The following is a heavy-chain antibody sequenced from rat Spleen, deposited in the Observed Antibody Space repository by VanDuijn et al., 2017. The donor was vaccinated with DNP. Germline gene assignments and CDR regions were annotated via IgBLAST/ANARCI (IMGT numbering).Heavy chain of an antibody. CDR2: ISYDGSST. CDR1: GFIFSDHT. V-gene: IGHV5-7*01. Sequence: EVQLVESGGGLVQPGRSLILSCTASGFIFSDHTMACVRQAPKKVLEWVAPISYDGSSTYCRDSVKGRFIIPRNNAKSTLYLQMDNLRSDDTATYYRAGRPPPTRDPFDYCGQGIMVTVSS. J-gene: IGHJ2*01. CDR3: AGRPPPTRDPFDY. D-gene: IGHD1-4*01.